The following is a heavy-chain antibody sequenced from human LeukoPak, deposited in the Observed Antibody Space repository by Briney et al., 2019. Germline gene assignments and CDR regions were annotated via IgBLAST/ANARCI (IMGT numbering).Heavy chain of an antibody. D-gene: IGHD1-1*01. CDR1: GFTFSSYW. CDR3: AKDLENDAFDI. V-gene: IGHV3-7*03. J-gene: IGHJ3*02. Sequence: GGSLRLSCAASGFTFSSYWMSWVRQAPGKRLEWVANIKQDGSEKYYVDSVKGRFTISRDNSKNTLYLQMNSLRAEDTAVYYCAKDLENDAFDIWGQGTMVTVSS. CDR2: IKQDGSEK.